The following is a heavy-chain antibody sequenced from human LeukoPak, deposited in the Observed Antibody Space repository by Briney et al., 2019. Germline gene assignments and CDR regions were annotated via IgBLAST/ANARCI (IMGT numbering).Heavy chain of an antibody. J-gene: IGHJ6*03. CDR1: GGTFSNYA. CDR3: ATELELSYYYYYYYMDV. V-gene: IGHV1-69*06. Sequence: SVKVSCKASGGTFSNYAISWVRQAPAQGLEWMGGIIPIFGTANYVQKFQGRVTITADKSTSTAYMELSSLRSEDTAVYYCATELELSYYYYYYYMDVWGKGTTVTVSS. D-gene: IGHD1-7*01. CDR2: IIPIFGTA.